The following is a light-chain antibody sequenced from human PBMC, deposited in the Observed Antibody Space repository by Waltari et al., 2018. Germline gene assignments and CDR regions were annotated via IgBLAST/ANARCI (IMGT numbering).Light chain of an antibody. J-gene: IGKJ4*01. Sequence: EIVLTQSPGTLSLFPGERAPLSCRASQTVRTTYLAWYQQKPGQAPTLLIDGASSRATGIPDRFSGSGSGTDFSLTISSLEPEDFAVYYCQQYDISPLTFGGGTKVEIK. CDR3: QQYDISPLT. CDR2: GAS. CDR1: QTVRTTY. V-gene: IGKV3-20*01.